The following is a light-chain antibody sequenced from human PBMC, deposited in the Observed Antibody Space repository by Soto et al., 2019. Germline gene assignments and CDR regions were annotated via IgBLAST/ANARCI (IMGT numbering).Light chain of an antibody. CDR2: KAS. V-gene: IGKV1-5*03. J-gene: IGKJ3*01. CDR3: QRYNSYPFT. CDR1: QSISSW. Sequence: DIQMTQSPSTLSASVGDRVTITCRASQSISSWLAWYQQKPGKAPKLLIYKASTLESGVPSRFSGSGSGTEFTLTISSLQPDDFATHYCQRYNSYPFTFGPGTKVDIK.